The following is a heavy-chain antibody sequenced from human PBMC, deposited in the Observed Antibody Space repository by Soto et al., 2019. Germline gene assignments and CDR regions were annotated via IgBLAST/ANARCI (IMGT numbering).Heavy chain of an antibody. J-gene: IGHJ4*02. V-gene: IGHV3-33*01. D-gene: IGHD3-22*01. CDR1: GFTFSSYG. CDR2: IWYDGSNK. Sequence: QVQLVESGGGVVQPGRSLRLSCAASGFTFSSYGMHWVRQAPGKGLEWVAVIWYDGSNKYYADSVKGRFTISRDNSKNTLYLQMNSLRAEDTAVYYCARDGSNDSGYPWYYFDYWGQGTLVTVSS. CDR3: ARDGSNDSGYPWYYFDY.